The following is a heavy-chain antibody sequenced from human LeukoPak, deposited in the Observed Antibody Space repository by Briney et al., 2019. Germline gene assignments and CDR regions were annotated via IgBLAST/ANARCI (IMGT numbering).Heavy chain of an antibody. CDR3: AELGITMIGGV. Sequence: PGGSLRLSCAASGFTFSRYWMSWVRQTPGKGLEWVANIKQSGSEKYYLDSVKGRFTISRDNARNSLYLQMNSLRAEDTAVYYCAELGITMIGGVWGKGTTVTISS. D-gene: IGHD3-10*02. V-gene: IGHV3-7*01. CDR1: GFTFSRYW. CDR2: IKQSGSEK. J-gene: IGHJ6*04.